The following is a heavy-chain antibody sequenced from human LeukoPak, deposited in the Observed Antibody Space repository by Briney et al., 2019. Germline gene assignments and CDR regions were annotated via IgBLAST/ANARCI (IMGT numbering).Heavy chain of an antibody. J-gene: IGHJ4*02. CDR2: ISGSGGST. CDR1: GFTFSNYA. D-gene: IGHD1-26*01. Sequence: GGSLRLSCAASGFTFSNYAMSWVRQAPGKGLEWVSGISGSGGSTYYADSVKGRFTISRDNSKNTLYLQMNSLTDEDTAVYYCAKKWGVGTTTLDYFDYWGQGALVTVSS. CDR3: AKKWGVGTTTLDYFDY. V-gene: IGHV3-23*01.